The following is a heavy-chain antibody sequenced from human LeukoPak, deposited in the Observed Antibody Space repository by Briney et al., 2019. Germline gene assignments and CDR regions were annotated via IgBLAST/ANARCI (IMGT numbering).Heavy chain of an antibody. CDR3: ARRYCSGGSCYSDRGAFDI. J-gene: IGHJ3*02. V-gene: IGHV4-61*09. CDR2: IYTSEST. Sequence: SETLSLTCTVSGGSISSGSYYWSWIRQPAGKGLEWIGHIYTSESTNYNPSLKGRVTISVDTSKNQFSLKLSSVTAADTAVYYCARRYCSGGSCYSDRGAFDIWGQGTMVTVSS. D-gene: IGHD2-15*01. CDR1: GGSISSGSYY.